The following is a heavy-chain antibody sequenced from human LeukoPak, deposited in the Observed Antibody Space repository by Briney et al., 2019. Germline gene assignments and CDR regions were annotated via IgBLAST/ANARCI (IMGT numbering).Heavy chain of an antibody. V-gene: IGHV4-38-2*01. CDR3: ARRSLYYYGSGSYSDY. CDR2: IYHSGST. D-gene: IGHD3-10*01. Sequence: SETLSLTCAVSGYSISSGYYWGWIRQPPGKGLEWTGSIYHSGSTYYNPSLKSRVTISVDTSKNQFSLKLSSVTAADTAVYYCARRSLYYYGSGSYSDYWGQGTLVTVSS. J-gene: IGHJ4*02. CDR1: GYSISSGYY.